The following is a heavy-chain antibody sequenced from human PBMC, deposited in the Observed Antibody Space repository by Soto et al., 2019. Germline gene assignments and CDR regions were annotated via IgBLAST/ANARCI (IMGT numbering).Heavy chain of an antibody. J-gene: IGHJ4*02. V-gene: IGHV3-23*01. Sequence: GGSLRLSCAASGFTFSSYAMSWVRQAPGKGLEWVSAISGSGGSTYYADSVKDRFTISRDNSKNTLYLQMNSLRAEDTAVYYCANGGWIQPRHYFDYWGQGTLVTVSS. D-gene: IGHD5-18*01. CDR3: ANGGWIQPRHYFDY. CDR1: GFTFSSYA. CDR2: ISGSGGST.